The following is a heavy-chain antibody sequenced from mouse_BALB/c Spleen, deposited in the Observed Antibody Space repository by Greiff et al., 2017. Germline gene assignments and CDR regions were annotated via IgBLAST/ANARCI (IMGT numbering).Heavy chain of an antibody. CDR1: GFTFSSYG. J-gene: IGHJ4*01. D-gene: IGHD2-1*01. V-gene: IGHV5-6*01. CDR3: ASLLSAMDY. Sequence: ELQLVESGGDLVKPGGSLKLSCAASGFTFSSYGMSWVRQTPDKRLEWVATISSGGSYTYYPDSVKGRFTISRDNAKNTLYLQMSSLKSEDTAMYYCASLLSAMDYWGQGTSVTVSS. CDR2: ISSGGSYT.